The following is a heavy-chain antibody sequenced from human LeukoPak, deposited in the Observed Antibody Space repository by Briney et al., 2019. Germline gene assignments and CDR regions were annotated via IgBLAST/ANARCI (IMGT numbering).Heavy chain of an antibody. V-gene: IGHV4-59*11. CDR3: ARSSTGYWNFDL. CDR2: IYFTGST. J-gene: IGHJ2*01. Sequence: TSETLSLTCTVSGVSISSHYWSWIRQPPGKGLEWIGYIYFTGSTDYHPSLKSRVTISVDTSKNQVSLKLSSVTAADTAVYYCARSSTGYWNFDLWGRGTLVTVSA. CDR1: GVSISSHY.